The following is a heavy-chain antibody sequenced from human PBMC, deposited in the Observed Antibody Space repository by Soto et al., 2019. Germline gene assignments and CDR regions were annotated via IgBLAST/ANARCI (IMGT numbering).Heavy chain of an antibody. D-gene: IGHD3-16*01. CDR2: ISSSGSTR. Sequence: GGSLRLSCAASGFTFSDYYMSWIRQAPGKGLEWLSYISSSGSTRYYADSVKGRFTISRDNAKNSLYLQMNSLRAEDTAVYYCASHPMITFGGVTLWGQGTLVTVSS. CDR3: ASHPMITFGGVTL. J-gene: IGHJ4*02. V-gene: IGHV3-11*01. CDR1: GFTFSDYY.